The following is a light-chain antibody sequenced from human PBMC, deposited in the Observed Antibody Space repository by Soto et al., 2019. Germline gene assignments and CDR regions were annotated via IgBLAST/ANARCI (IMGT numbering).Light chain of an antibody. CDR2: GAS. J-gene: IGKJ2*01. V-gene: IGKV3-15*01. CDR1: QSISSN. CDR3: QQYNDWPLHT. Sequence: EILMTQAPVTLSVSPGERATISCRASQSISSNLAWYQQKPGQAPRLLIYGASTRATGIPARFSGSGSGTEFILTISSLQSEDVAVYYCQQYNDWPLHTFGQGTKLEIK.